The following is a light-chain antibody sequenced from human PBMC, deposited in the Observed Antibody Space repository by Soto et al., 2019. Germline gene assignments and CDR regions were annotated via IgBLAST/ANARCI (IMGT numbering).Light chain of an antibody. CDR2: KAS. CDR1: QSISSW. Sequence: DIQMTQYPSTLPASVGDRVTITCRASQSISSWLAWYQQKPGKATKLLIYKASSLESGVPSRFSGSGSGTELTLTISSLQRDDFATYYCQQYNSSPTFGQGTKVEIK. CDR3: QQYNSSPT. J-gene: IGKJ1*01. V-gene: IGKV1-5*03.